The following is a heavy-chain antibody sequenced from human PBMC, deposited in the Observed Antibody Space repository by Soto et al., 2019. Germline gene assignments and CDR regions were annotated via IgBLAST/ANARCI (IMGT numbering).Heavy chain of an antibody. CDR2: ISGSGGST. CDR3: AKTTYYYDSSGYYPRYYFDY. Sequence: GGSLRLSCAASGFTFSSYAMSWVRQAPGKGLEWVSAISGSGGSTYYADSVKGRFTISRDNSKNTLYLQMNSLRAEDTAVYYCAKTTYYYDSSGYYPRYYFDYWGQGTLVTVSS. D-gene: IGHD3-22*01. J-gene: IGHJ4*02. V-gene: IGHV3-23*01. CDR1: GFTFSSYA.